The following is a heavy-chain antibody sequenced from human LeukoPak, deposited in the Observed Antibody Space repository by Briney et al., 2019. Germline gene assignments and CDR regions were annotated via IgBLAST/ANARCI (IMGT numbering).Heavy chain of an antibody. CDR3: AVPETTVTTYYYYGMDV. J-gene: IGHJ6*02. V-gene: IGHV1-2*02. D-gene: IGHD4-17*01. Sequence: GASVKVSCKASGYTFTGYYMHWVRQAPGQGLEWMGWINPNSGGTNYAQKFQGRVTMTRDTSISTAYMELSRLRSDDTAVYYCAVPETTVTTYYYYGMDVWGQGITVTVSS. CDR1: GYTFTGYY. CDR2: INPNSGGT.